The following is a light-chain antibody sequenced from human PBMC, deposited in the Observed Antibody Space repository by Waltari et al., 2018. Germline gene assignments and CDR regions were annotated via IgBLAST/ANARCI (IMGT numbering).Light chain of an antibody. Sequence: EIVLTQSPATLSLSPGERATLSCRASQSVSRNLAWYQQKPGQPPRLFIYDASTRATGVPARFSGSGSGTDFTLPISSLEPEDFAVYFCQQRSNWPPTFGPGTKVD. J-gene: IGKJ3*01. CDR2: DAS. CDR3: QQRSNWPPT. CDR1: QSVSRN. V-gene: IGKV3-11*01.